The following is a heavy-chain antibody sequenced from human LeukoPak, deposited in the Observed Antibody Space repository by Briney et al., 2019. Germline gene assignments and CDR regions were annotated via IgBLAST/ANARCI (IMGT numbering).Heavy chain of an antibody. Sequence: GGSLRLSCAASGFTFSSYAMHWVRQAPGKGLEWVAVISYDGSNKYYADSVKGRFTISRDNSKNTLYLQMNSLRAEDTAVYYCARLPGYCSSTSCYDEGYYYYGMDVWGQGTTVTVSS. CDR2: ISYDGSNK. CDR1: GFTFSSYA. V-gene: IGHV3-30-3*01. D-gene: IGHD2-2*01. J-gene: IGHJ6*02. CDR3: ARLPGYCSSTSCYDEGYYYYGMDV.